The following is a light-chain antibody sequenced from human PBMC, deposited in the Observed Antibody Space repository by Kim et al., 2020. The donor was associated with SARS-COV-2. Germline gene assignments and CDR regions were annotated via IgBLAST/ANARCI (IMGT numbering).Light chain of an antibody. CDR1: NIVTKN. CDR3: QVWDSSTWV. CDR2: RDT. J-gene: IGLJ3*02. V-gene: IGLV3-9*01. Sequence: SYELTQPLSVSVALGQTARITCGGNNIVTKNVHWYQQKPGQAPVLVMYRDTNRLSGIPERFSGSNSGNTATLTISRAQAGDEADYYCQVWDSSTWVFGGG.